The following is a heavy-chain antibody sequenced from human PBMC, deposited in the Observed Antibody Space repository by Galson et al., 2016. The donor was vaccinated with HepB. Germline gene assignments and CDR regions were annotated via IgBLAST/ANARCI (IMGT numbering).Heavy chain of an antibody. CDR3: AKDLGFLEWLFFDSYYYYGMDV. Sequence: SLRLSCAASGFTFSSYSMNWVRQAPGKGLEWVSYIRSSSNTIYYADSVKGRFTISRDNSKNTLYLQMNSLRAEDTAVYYCAKDLGFLEWLFFDSYYYYGMDVWGQGTTVTVSS. V-gene: IGHV3-48*01. CDR2: IRSSSNTI. J-gene: IGHJ6*02. CDR1: GFTFSSYS. D-gene: IGHD3-3*01.